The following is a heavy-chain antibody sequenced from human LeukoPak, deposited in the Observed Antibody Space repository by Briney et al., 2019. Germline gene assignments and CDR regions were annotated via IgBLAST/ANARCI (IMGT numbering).Heavy chain of an antibody. J-gene: IGHJ6*02. D-gene: IGHD6-19*01. V-gene: IGHV1-18*01. CDR2: ISYYKCNT. CDR1: GYTFTSYG. CDR3: ARECGIAVAGFFSVGGFRMDV. Sequence: SVTVTFKGSGYTFTSYGFSWVRQAPGQGLAGVGRISYYKCNTNFAQKLQGRVTLTLDTSRNEAYVSLSSLRSDDTAVYYCARECGIAVAGFFSVGGFRMDVWGQGTTVTVSS.